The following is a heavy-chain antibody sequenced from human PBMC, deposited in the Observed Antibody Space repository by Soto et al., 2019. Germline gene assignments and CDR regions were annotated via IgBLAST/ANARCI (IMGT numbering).Heavy chain of an antibody. CDR3: AKWLYDSSGYVGYYYGMDV. V-gene: IGHV3-23*01. CDR2: ISGSGGST. J-gene: IGHJ6*02. CDR1: GFTFSSYS. Sequence: GESLVLSCAASGFTFSSYSMIWIRQAPGKGLDWVSAISGSGGSTYYADSVKGRFTISRDNSKNTLYLQMNSLRAEDTAVYYCAKWLYDSSGYVGYYYGMDVWGQGTTVNLSS. D-gene: IGHD3-22*01.